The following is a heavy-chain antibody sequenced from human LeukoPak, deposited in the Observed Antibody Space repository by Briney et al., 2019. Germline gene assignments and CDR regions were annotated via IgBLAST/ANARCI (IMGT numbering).Heavy chain of an antibody. CDR2: INHSGST. CDR1: DGSFSGYY. Sequence: SETLSLTCAVYDGSFSGYYWTWIRQPPGKGLEWIGEINHSGSTNYNPSLKSRVTISVDTSKNQISLKLSSVTAADTAVYYCARAIDIVVVVAAPDWAGWFDPWGQGTLVTVSS. CDR3: ARAIDIVVVVAAPDWAGWFDP. V-gene: IGHV4-34*01. D-gene: IGHD2-15*01. J-gene: IGHJ5*02.